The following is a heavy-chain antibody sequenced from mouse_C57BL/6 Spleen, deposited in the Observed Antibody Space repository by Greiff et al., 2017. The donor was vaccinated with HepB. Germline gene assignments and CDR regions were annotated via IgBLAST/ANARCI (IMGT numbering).Heavy chain of an antibody. D-gene: IGHD2-4*01. J-gene: IGHJ2*01. CDR2: INPSNGGT. Sequence: QVQLQQPGTELVKPGASVKLSCKAFGYTFTSYWMHWVKQRPGQGLEWIGNINPSNGGTNYNEKFKSKATLTVDKSSSTAYMNLSSLTSEDSAVYYCARMIYYDSYFDYWGQGTTLTVSS. CDR3: ARMIYYDSYFDY. CDR1: GYTFTSYW. V-gene: IGHV1-53*01.